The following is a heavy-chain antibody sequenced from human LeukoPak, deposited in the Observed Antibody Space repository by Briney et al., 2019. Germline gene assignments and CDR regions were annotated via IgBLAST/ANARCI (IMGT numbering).Heavy chain of an antibody. Sequence: GRSLRLSCEASGFIFRSHDMHWVRQAPGKGLEWVAAISFDAKKKFCADSVRGRFTISRDNSKNTLYLQIDSLRPEDTALFYCVREPFSTSATAYWGQGTLVAVSS. V-gene: IGHV3-30*04. CDR3: VREPFSTSATAY. D-gene: IGHD2/OR15-2a*01. J-gene: IGHJ4*02. CDR2: ISFDAKKK. CDR1: GFIFRSHD.